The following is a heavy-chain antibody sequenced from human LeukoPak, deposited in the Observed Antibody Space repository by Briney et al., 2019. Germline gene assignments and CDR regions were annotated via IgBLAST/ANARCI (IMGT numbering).Heavy chain of an antibody. CDR3: AKALGTGGRVSPFDV. J-gene: IGHJ3*01. CDR2: ISIDSDYT. CDR1: GFTFNNYV. V-gene: IGHV3-23*01. Sequence: GGSLRLSCAASGFTFNNYVMNWVCQAPGKGLEWVSPISIDSDYTYYANSVKGRFTISRDNSKKTLFLQMNDLRAEDTAIYYCAKALGTGGRVSPFDVWGQGTMVTVSP. D-gene: IGHD7-27*01.